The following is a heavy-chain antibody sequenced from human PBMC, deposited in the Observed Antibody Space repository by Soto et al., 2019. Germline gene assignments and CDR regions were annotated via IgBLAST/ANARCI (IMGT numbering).Heavy chain of an antibody. J-gene: IGHJ4*02. CDR1: GGTFSSYA. V-gene: IGHV1-69*01. D-gene: IGHD6-13*01. CDR3: ERSIAQYCSSRNLGFDY. CDR2: SIPLFGTA. Sequence: QVQLVQSGAEVKKPGSSVKVSCKASGGTFSSYAISWVRQAPGQGLEWLGGSIPLFGTANYPHQFQGRVTISADESTSTAYMELSRLRSDDKAVYYCERSIAQYCSSRNLGFDYWGQGTLVTVSS.